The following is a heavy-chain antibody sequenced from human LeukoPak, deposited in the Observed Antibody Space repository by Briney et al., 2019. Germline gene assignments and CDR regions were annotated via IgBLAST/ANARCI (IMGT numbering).Heavy chain of an antibody. Sequence: GASVKVSCKASGYTFTSYGISWVRQAPGQGLEWMGWISAYNGDTTYTQKFQGRVTMTRDTSISTAYLELSSLTSDDTAVYYCVRGQYRYAVDFWGQGTLVTVSS. D-gene: IGHD5-18*01. J-gene: IGHJ4*02. CDR2: ISAYNGDT. CDR3: VRGQYRYAVDF. CDR1: GYTFTSYG. V-gene: IGHV1-18*01.